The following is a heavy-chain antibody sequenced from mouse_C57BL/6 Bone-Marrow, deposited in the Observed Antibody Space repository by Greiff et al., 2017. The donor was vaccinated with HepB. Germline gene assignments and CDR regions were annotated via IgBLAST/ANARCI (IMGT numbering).Heavy chain of an antibody. CDR3: AIYYGNYFDY. CDR2: IYPGGGYT. Sequence: QVHVKQSGAELVRPGTSVKMSCKASGYTFTNYWIGWAKQRPGHGLEWIGDIYPGGGYTNYNEKFKGKATLTADKSSSTAYMQFSSLTSEDSAIYYCAIYYGNYFDYWGQGTTLTVSS. V-gene: IGHV1-63*01. CDR1: GYTFTNYW. D-gene: IGHD2-1*01. J-gene: IGHJ2*01.